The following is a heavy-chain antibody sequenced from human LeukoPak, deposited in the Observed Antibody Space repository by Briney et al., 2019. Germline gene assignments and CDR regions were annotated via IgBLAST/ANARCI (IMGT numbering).Heavy chain of an antibody. V-gene: IGHV4-34*01. D-gene: IGHD5-24*01. CDR2: INHSGST. J-gene: IGHJ3*02. Sequence: SETLSLTCAASGGSFSGYYWSWIRQPPGKGLEWIGEINHSGSTNYNPSLKSRVTISVDTSKNQFSLKLSSVTAADTAVYYCASGRDGDNYGAFDIWGQGTMVIVSS. CDR1: GGSFSGYY. CDR3: ASGRDGDNYGAFDI.